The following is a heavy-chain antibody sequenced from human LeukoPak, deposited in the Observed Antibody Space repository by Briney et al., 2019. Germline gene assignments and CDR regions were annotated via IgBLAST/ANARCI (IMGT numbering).Heavy chain of an antibody. V-gene: IGHV3-15*01. CDR1: GFTLSNAW. Sequence: GGSLRLSCAASGFTLSNAWMSWVRQAPGKGLEWVGRIKSRADGGTTDYAAPVRGRFTISRDDSENTLYLQMNSLKIEDTAVYYCTTGQGYYYDSSGPIDYWGQGTLVTVSS. D-gene: IGHD3-22*01. CDR2: IKSRADGGTT. CDR3: TTGQGYYYDSSGPIDY. J-gene: IGHJ4*02.